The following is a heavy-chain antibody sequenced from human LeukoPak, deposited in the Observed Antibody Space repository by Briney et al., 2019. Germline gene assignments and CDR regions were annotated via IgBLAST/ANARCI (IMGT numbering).Heavy chain of an antibody. V-gene: IGHV3-21*01. CDR1: GFTFSSYS. D-gene: IGHD6-19*01. J-gene: IGHJ4*02. CDR3: ARASSGWAVDLYYFDD. Sequence: GGSLTLSCAASGFTFSSYSMNWVRQAPGKGLEWVSSISSTSSYMYYTDSMKGRFIISRDNAKNSLYLQMNSLRAEDTAVYYCARASSGWAVDLYYFDDWGQGTLVTVS. CDR2: ISSTSSYM.